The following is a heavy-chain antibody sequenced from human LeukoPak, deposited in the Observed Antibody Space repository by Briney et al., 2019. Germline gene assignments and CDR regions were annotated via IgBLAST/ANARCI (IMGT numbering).Heavy chain of an antibody. J-gene: IGHJ4*02. V-gene: IGHV3-23*01. Sequence: GGSLRLSCAASGFTFSSYAISWVRQAPGKGLEWVSAISGSGGSTYYADSVKGRFTISRDNSKNTLYLQMNSLRAEDTAVYYCAKDRRCSSTSCYIDYWGQGTLVTVSS. CDR3: AKDRRCSSTSCYIDY. D-gene: IGHD2-2*02. CDR1: GFTFSSYA. CDR2: ISGSGGST.